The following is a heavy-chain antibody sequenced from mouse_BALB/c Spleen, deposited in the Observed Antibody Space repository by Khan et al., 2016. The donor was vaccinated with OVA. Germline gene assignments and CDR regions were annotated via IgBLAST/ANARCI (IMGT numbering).Heavy chain of an antibody. V-gene: IGHV2-6-1*01. Sequence: VQLQQSGPGLVAPSQSLSITCTISGFSLTNYGVHWVRQPPGKGLEWLVVIWSDGSTTYHSALKSRLTISKDNSKSQVFLKMNSLQTDDTAMYFCARQPYYHYNIMDYWGQGTSVTVSS. CDR2: IWSDGST. CDR3: ARQPYYHYNIMDY. CDR1: GFSLTNYG. J-gene: IGHJ4*01. D-gene: IGHD2-10*01.